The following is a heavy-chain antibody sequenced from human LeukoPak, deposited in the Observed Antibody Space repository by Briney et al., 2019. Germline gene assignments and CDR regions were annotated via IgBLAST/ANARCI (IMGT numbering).Heavy chain of an antibody. CDR3: ARAYSGYDFFDY. Sequence: SVKVSCKASGGTLSRYAISWVRQAPGQGLEWMGGIIPIFGTANYAQKFQGRVTITADESTSTAYMEVSSLRSEDTAVYYCARAYSGYDFFDYWGQGILVTVSS. CDR1: GGTLSRYA. D-gene: IGHD5-12*01. CDR2: IIPIFGTA. V-gene: IGHV1-69*13. J-gene: IGHJ4*02.